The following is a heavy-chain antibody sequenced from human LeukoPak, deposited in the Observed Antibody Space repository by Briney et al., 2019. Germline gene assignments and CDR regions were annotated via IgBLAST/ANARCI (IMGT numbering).Heavy chain of an antibody. CDR3: VRLFGGVTTFDY. CDR2: INQDGSAE. Sequence: SGGSLRLSCAASGFTFSTYSMSWVRQAPGKGLDWVASINQDGSAEYYVDSVRGRFTISRDNAKNSLYLQVNSLRVDDTAVYYCVRLFGGVTTFDYWGQGTLDTVSS. CDR1: GFTFSTYS. D-gene: IGHD4-17*01. J-gene: IGHJ4*02. V-gene: IGHV3-7*01.